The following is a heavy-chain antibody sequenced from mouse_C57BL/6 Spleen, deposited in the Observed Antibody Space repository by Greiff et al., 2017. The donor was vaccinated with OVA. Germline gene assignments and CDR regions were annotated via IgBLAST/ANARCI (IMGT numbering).Heavy chain of an antibody. CDR1: GYTFTNYW. CDR3: ARGYYYGSSSRDWYFDV. CDR2: IYPGGGYT. J-gene: IGHJ1*03. D-gene: IGHD1-1*01. Sequence: QVQLQQSGAELVRPGTSVKMSCKASGYTFTNYWIGWAKQRPGHGLEWIGDIYPGGGYTNYNEKFKGKATLTADKSSSTAYMQFSSLTSEDSAIYYCARGYYYGSSSRDWYFDVWGTGTTVTVSS. V-gene: IGHV1-63*01.